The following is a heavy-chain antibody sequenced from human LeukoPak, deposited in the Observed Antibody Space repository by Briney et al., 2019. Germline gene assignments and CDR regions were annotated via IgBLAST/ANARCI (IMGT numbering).Heavy chain of an antibody. CDR2: IYTSGST. D-gene: IGHD3-10*01. CDR3: ARVAPRLWFGDYYFDY. V-gene: IGHV4-59*10. Sequence: SETLSLTCAVYGRSFSGYYWSWIRQPAGKGLEWVGRIYTSGSTNYNPSLKSRVTISVDTSKNQFSLKLSSVTAADTAVYYCARVAPRLWFGDYYFDYWGQGTLVTVSS. J-gene: IGHJ4*02. CDR1: GRSFSGYY.